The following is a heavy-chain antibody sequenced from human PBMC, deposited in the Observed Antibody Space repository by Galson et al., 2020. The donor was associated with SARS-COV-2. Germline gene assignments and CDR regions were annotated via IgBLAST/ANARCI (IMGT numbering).Heavy chain of an antibody. CDR2: INHSGST. CDR1: GGSFSGYY. Sequence: SETLSLTCAVYGGSFSGYYWSWIRQPPGKGLEWIGEINHSGSTNYNPSPKSRVTISVDTSKNQFSLKLSSVTAADTAVYYCARKKRGKYCSGGSCYFVGNWFDPWGQGTLVTVSS. V-gene: IGHV4-34*01. J-gene: IGHJ5*02. CDR3: ARKKRGKYCSGGSCYFVGNWFDP. D-gene: IGHD2-15*01.